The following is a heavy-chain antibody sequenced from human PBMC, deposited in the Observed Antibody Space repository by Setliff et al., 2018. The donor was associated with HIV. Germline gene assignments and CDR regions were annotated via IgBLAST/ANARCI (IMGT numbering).Heavy chain of an antibody. CDR2: SNQSGSG. D-gene: IGHD4-17*01. CDR1: GGSFRGYY. J-gene: IGHJ4*02. Sequence: SETLSLTCVVCGGSFRGYYWSWIRQPPGKGLEWIGESNQSGSGNYNPSLKSRVTIPVDTSKNQFSLRLTSVTAADTAVYFCARVETTVTSRLDYWGQGTLVTVSS. CDR3: ARVETTVTSRLDY. V-gene: IGHV4-34*01.